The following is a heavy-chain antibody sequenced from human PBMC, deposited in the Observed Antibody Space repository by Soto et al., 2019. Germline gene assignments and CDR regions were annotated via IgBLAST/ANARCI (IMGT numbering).Heavy chain of an antibody. Sequence: QVQLVQSGAEVKKPGSSVKVSCKASGGTFSSYAISWVRQAPGQGLEWMGGIIPIFGTANYAQKFQGRVTITADESTSTAYMELSSLRSEDTAVYYCARDSGYCSSTSCYAGPSWFDPWRQGTLVTVSS. V-gene: IGHV1-69*01. J-gene: IGHJ5*02. CDR2: IIPIFGTA. CDR3: ARDSGYCSSTSCYAGPSWFDP. CDR1: GGTFSSYA. D-gene: IGHD2-2*03.